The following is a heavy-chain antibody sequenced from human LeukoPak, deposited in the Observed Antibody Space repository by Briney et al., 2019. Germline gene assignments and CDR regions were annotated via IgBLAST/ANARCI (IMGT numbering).Heavy chain of an antibody. V-gene: IGHV3-30*02. Sequence: PGGSLRLSCAATGFTFRNYGMHWVRQAPGKGLEWVAFIRNDGSNKYYADSVKGRFTISRDHSKNTLNLQMDGLKPEDTAVYYCARKAFCTGGSCYVSSDYYYVDVWGKGTTIIVS. CDR1: GFTFRNYG. D-gene: IGHD2-15*01. CDR2: IRNDGSNK. J-gene: IGHJ6*03. CDR3: ARKAFCTGGSCYVSSDYYYVDV.